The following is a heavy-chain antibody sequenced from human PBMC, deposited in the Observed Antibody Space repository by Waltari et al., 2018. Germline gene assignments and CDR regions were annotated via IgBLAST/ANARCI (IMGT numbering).Heavy chain of an antibody. CDR2: VSGSAGYS. CDR3: AKGGVNWNVRDGFDY. J-gene: IGHJ4*02. V-gene: IGHV3-23*01. Sequence: EVHLLESGGGLVQPGGALLLPCARFGFPFGNDAMPWVRQVPGKGLGCVSFVSGSAGYSQYADSVRGRFAISRDNSKNMLYLQMNSLRVEDTAVYYCAKGGVNWNVRDGFDYWGQGTLVTVSS. CDR1: GFPFGNDA. D-gene: IGHD1-1*01.